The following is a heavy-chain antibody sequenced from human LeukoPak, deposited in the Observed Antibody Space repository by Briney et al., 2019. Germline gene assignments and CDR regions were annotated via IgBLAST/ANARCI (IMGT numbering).Heavy chain of an antibody. J-gene: IGHJ5*02. CDR2: IKQDGSEK. V-gene: IGHV3-7*01. D-gene: IGHD2-2*03. CDR3: ARDGYCSSTSCYWFDP. Sequence: GGSLRLSCAASGFTFSSYWMSWVRQAPGKGLEWVANIKQDGSEKYYVDSVKGRFTISRDNAKNSLYLQMNSLRAEDTAVYYCARDGYCSSTSCYWFDPWGQGTLVTVSS. CDR1: GFTFSSYW.